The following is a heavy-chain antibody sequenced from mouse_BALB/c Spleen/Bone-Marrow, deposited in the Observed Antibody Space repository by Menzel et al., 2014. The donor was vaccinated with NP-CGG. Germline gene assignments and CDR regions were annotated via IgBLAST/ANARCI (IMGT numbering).Heavy chain of an antibody. V-gene: IGHV14-3*02. Sequence: EVMLVESGAELVKPGASVKLSCTASGFNIKDTYMHWVKRRPEQGLEWIGRIDPANGNTKYDPKFQDKATITADTSSNTAYLQLSSLTSEDTAVYYCARGYGSSYGTGYFDVWGAGTTVTVSS. J-gene: IGHJ1*01. CDR1: GFNIKDTY. CDR3: ARGYGSSYGTGYFDV. CDR2: IDPANGNT. D-gene: IGHD1-1*01.